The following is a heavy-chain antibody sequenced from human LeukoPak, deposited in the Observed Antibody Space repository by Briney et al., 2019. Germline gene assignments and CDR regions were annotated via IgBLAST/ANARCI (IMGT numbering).Heavy chain of an antibody. CDR3: AKDWNYFDY. J-gene: IGHJ4*02. Sequence: GGSLRPSCAASGFSFNSYAMSWVRQAPGKGLEWVSSISGSGGSTFYSNSVKGRFTISRDNSKNMLYLQMNSLRAEDTAVYYCAKDWNYFDYWGQGTLVTVSS. CDR1: GFSFNSYA. D-gene: IGHD3-3*01. CDR2: ISGSGGST. V-gene: IGHV3-23*01.